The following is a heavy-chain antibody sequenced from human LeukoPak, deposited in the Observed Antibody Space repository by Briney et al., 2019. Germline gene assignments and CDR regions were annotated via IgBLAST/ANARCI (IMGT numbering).Heavy chain of an antibody. CDR3: ARDIGSLGVDSYNDY. D-gene: IGHD3-3*01. CDR1: GFTFSSYW. Sequence: GGSLRLSCAASGFTFSSYWMHWVRQAPGKGLVWVSRINSDGNSTTYADSVKGRFTISRDNSKNTLFLQMNSLRAEDTAVYYCARDIGSLGVDSYNDYWGQGTLVTVSS. J-gene: IGHJ4*02. V-gene: IGHV3-74*01. CDR2: INSDGNST.